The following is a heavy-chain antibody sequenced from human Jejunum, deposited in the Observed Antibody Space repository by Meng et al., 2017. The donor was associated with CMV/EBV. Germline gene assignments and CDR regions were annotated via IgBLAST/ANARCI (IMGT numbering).Heavy chain of an antibody. V-gene: IGHV3-20*03. CDR1: GFTFDDYG. CDR2: INWNGGST. CDR3: ARDKDTGSYYSGY. J-gene: IGHJ4*02. Sequence: AASGFTFDDYGMSWVRQAPGKGLEWVSGINWNGGSTGYADSVKGRFTISRDNAKNSLYLQMNSLRAEDTALYYCARDKDTGSYYSGYWGQGTLVTVSS. D-gene: IGHD1-26*01.